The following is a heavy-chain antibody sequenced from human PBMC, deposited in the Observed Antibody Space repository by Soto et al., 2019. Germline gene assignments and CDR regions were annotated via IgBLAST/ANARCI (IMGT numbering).Heavy chain of an antibody. D-gene: IGHD6-6*01. J-gene: IGHJ4*02. CDR2: ISGSGGST. Sequence: EVQLLESGGGLVQPGGSLRLSCAASGFTFSSYAMSWVRQAPGKGLEWVSAISGSGGSTYYADSVKGRFTISRDNSKNTLYLQMNSLRAEDTAVYYCAKTLPGIAARLGLFDYWGQGTLVTVSS. CDR1: GFTFSSYA. CDR3: AKTLPGIAARLGLFDY. V-gene: IGHV3-23*01.